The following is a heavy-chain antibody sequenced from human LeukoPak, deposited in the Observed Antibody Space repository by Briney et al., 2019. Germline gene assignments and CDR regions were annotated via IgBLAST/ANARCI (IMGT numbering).Heavy chain of an antibody. J-gene: IGHJ3*02. V-gene: IGHV4-61*02. CDR1: GGSISSGSDY. CDR2: IYTSGIT. CDR3: ARVHRALAPAAFDI. Sequence: SETLSLTCTVSGGSISSGSDYWSWIRQPAGKGLEWIGRIYTSGITKYNPSLKSRVTISIGRSKNQFSLNLSSVTAADTAVYYCARVHRALAPAAFDIWGQGTMVTVSS.